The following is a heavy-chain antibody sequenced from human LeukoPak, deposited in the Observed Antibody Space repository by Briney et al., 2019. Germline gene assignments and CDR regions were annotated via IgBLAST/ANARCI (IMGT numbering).Heavy chain of an antibody. CDR3: AGFALDQKVATGDYYFDY. J-gene: IGHJ4*02. Sequence: SETLSLTCTVSGGSISSGGYYWSWIRQHPGKGLEWIGYIYYSGSTYYNPSLKSRVTISVDTSKNQFSLKLSSVTAADTAVYYCAGFALDQKVATGDYYFDYWGQGTLVTVSS. CDR2: IYYSGST. CDR1: GGSISSGGYY. D-gene: IGHD5-12*01. V-gene: IGHV4-31*03.